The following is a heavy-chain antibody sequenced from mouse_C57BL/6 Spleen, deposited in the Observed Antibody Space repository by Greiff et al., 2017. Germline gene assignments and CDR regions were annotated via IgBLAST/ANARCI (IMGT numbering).Heavy chain of an antibody. CDR3: ARSGGYGDFDY. CDR1: GFTFSDYG. D-gene: IGHD2-2*01. V-gene: IGHV5-17*01. CDR2: ISRGSSTT. Sequence: EVQGVESGGGLVKPGASLKLSCAASGFTFSDYGMHWVRQAPEKGLEWVAYISRGSSTTNYADTVKGRVTLSRDNAKNTLFLQMTSLRSEDTAMYYCARSGGYGDFDYWGQGTTLTVSS. J-gene: IGHJ2*01.